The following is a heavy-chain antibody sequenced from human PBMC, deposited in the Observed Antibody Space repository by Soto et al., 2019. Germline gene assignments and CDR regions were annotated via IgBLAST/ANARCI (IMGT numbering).Heavy chain of an antibody. V-gene: IGHV4-39*01. D-gene: IGHD3-10*01. Sequence: PSETLSLTCSVSGGSINIYSHYWGWIRQPPGKGLEWIAGIYYDGSPYYNPSLKSRVTISVDTSRNQFSLKWSSVTAADTAVYYCARLGGPDTMFDPWGPGTLVTVSS. CDR2: IYYDGSP. CDR3: ARLGGPDTMFDP. CDR1: GGSINIYSHY. J-gene: IGHJ5*02.